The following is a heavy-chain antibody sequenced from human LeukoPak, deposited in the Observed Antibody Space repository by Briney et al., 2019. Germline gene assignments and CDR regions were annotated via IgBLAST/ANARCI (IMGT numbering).Heavy chain of an antibody. J-gene: IGHJ4*02. Sequence: PGGSLRLSCAASGFTLGKYWMSWVRQAPGMGLEWVANIKLDGSEKNYVDSVKGRFTISRDNTKNSLYLQMNSLRAEDTAVYYCARGAPGYSGSYSFGGYWGQGTLVTVSS. CDR1: GFTLGKYW. CDR3: ARGAPGYSGSYSFGGY. CDR2: IKLDGSEK. D-gene: IGHD1-26*01. V-gene: IGHV3-7*01.